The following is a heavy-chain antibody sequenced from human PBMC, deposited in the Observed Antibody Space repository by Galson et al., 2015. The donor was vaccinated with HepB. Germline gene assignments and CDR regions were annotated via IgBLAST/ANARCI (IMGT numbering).Heavy chain of an antibody. CDR3: ARSTAGLDY. D-gene: IGHD6-6*01. V-gene: IGHV3-30*04. J-gene: IGHJ4*02. CDR1: GFTFSSYA. CDR2: ISYDGSNK. Sequence: SLRLSCAASGFTFSSYAMHWVRQAPGKGLEWVAVISYDGSNKYYADSVKGRFTISRDNSKNTLYLQMNSLRAEDTAVYYCARSTAGLDYWGQGTLVTVSS.